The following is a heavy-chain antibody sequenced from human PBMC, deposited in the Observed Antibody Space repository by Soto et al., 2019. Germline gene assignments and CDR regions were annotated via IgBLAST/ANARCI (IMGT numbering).Heavy chain of an antibody. CDR1: GASISSSDYY. Sequence: QVQLQESGPGLVKPSETLSLTCSVSGASISSSDYYWGWIRQPPGEGLEWIGSIYYSGRTNYTPSLNSRVTISLDTSKNQFSLKLGSVTAADTAVYYCARQEGYTAGCQGYWGQGTLVTVSS. CDR3: ARQEGYTAGCQGY. D-gene: IGHD5-18*01. J-gene: IGHJ4*02. CDR2: IYYSGRT. V-gene: IGHV4-39*01.